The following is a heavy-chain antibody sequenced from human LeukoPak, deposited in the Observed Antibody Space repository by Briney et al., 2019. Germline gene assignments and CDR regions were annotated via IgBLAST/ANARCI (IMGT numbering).Heavy chain of an antibody. CDR2: INPNSGGT. CDR3: AGGTLGSGVIRG. J-gene: IGHJ4*02. Sequence: ASVKVSCKASGYSFTGYYMHWVRQAPGQGLEWMGWINPNSGGTNYAQKFQGRVTVTRDTSISTAYMELSRLRSDDTAVYYCAGGTLGSGVIRGWGQGALVTVSS. V-gene: IGHV1-2*02. D-gene: IGHD6-19*01. CDR1: GYSFTGYY.